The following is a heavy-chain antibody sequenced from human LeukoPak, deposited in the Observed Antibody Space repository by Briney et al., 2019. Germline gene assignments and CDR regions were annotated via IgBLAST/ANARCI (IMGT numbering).Heavy chain of an antibody. V-gene: IGHV3-30*04. CDR3: ARDKQLDN. CDR1: GFTFSSYA. D-gene: IGHD6-13*01. Sequence: PGGSLRHSCAASGFTFSSYAMHWVRQAPGKGLEWVAVISYDGSNKYYADSVKGRFTISRDNSKNTLYLQMNSLRAEDTAVYYCARDKQLDNWGQGTLVTVSS. J-gene: IGHJ4*02. CDR2: ISYDGSNK.